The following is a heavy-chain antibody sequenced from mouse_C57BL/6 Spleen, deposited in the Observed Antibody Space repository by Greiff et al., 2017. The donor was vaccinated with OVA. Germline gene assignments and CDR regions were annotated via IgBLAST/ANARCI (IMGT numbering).Heavy chain of an antibody. Sequence: EVQLQQSGPGLVKPSQSLSLTCSVTGYSITSGYYWNWIRQFPGNKLEWMGYISYDGSNNYNPSLKNRISITRDTSKNQFFLKLNSVTTEDTATYYCASLYDGYYEGLDYWGQGTTLTVSS. D-gene: IGHD2-3*01. V-gene: IGHV3-6*01. CDR2: ISYDGSN. CDR1: GYSITSGYY. J-gene: IGHJ2*01. CDR3: ASLYDGYYEGLDY.